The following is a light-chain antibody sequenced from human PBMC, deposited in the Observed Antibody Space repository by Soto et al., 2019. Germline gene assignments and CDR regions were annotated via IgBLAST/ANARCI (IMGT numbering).Light chain of an antibody. CDR2: GAS. J-gene: IGKJ1*01. Sequence: EIVMTQSPATLSVSPGERVTLSCRASQSVKRNLAWYQQKFGQAPRLLIYGASTRATGVPARFSGSGSGTEFTLTISSLQSEDFAVYYCQHYNNWPPWTFGQGTKVEI. CDR1: QSVKRN. V-gene: IGKV3-15*01. CDR3: QHYNNWPPWT.